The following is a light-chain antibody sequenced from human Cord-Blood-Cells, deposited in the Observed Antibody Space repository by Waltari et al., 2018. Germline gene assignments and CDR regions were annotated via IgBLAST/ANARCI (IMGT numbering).Light chain of an antibody. CDR3: QQYNNWPPFT. J-gene: IGKJ3*01. V-gene: IGKV3-15*01. Sequence: EIVMTQSPATLSVSPGERATLSCRASQSVSSNLAWYQQKPGQAPRLLIYGASTMATGIPARLSGSWSGTYFTLTISSLQSEYFAVYYCQQYNNWPPFTFGPGTKVDIK. CDR1: QSVSSN. CDR2: GAS.